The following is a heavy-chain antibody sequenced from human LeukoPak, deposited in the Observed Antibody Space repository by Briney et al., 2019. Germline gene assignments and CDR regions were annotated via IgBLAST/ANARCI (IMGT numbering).Heavy chain of an antibody. Sequence: SETLSLTCAVYGGSFSGYYWSWIRQPPGKGLEWIGEINHSGSTNYNPSPKSRVTISVDTSKNQFSLKLSSVTAADTAVYYCAREAAAGTRDYYYYYYMDVWGKGTTVTVSS. CDR2: INHSGST. CDR1: GGSFSGYY. V-gene: IGHV4-34*01. D-gene: IGHD6-13*01. J-gene: IGHJ6*03. CDR3: AREAAAGTRDYYYYYYMDV.